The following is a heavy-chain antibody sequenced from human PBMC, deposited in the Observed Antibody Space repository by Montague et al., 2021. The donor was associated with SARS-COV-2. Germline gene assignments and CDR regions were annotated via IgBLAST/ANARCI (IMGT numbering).Heavy chain of an antibody. V-gene: IGHV3-74*01. CDR1: GFPFNNYW. D-gene: IGHD1-14*01. J-gene: IGHJ4*02. CDR3: VRDKGTHRILDY. CDR2: IKFDGTVI. Sequence: SLRLSCAASGFPFNNYWMHWVRQAPGKGLVWVSRIKFDGTVIHYADSVKGRFTISRDNAKNTLYLQMNRLRVEETAVYYCVRDKGTHRILDYWGQGILVTVSS.